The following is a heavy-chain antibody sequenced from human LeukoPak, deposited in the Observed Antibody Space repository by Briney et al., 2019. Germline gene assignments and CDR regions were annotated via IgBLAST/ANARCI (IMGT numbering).Heavy chain of an antibody. D-gene: IGHD3-22*01. J-gene: IGHJ3*02. V-gene: IGHV4-39*01. CDR1: GGSISSSSYY. CDR3: ARIPYDSSGYYFVRLDAFDI. CDR2: IYYSGST. Sequence: SETLSLTCTVSGGSISSSSYYWGWIRQPPGKGLGWIGSIYYSGSTYYNPSLKSRVTISVDTSKNQFSLKLSSVTAADTAVYYCARIPYDSSGYYFVRLDAFDIWGQGTMVTVSS.